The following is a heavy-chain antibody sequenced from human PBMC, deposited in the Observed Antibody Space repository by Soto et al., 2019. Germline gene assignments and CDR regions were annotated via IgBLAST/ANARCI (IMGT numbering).Heavy chain of an antibody. V-gene: IGHV4-4*02. CDR2: IYHSGST. D-gene: IGHD6-19*01. Sequence: SETLSLTCAVSGGSISSSNWWSWVRQPPGKGLEWIGEIYHSGSTNYNPSLKCRVTISVYKSKNQFSLKLSSVTAADTAVYYCARDFTDSSGPTLGMGVWGQGTTVT. CDR3: ARDFTDSSGPTLGMGV. J-gene: IGHJ6*02. CDR1: GGSISSSNW.